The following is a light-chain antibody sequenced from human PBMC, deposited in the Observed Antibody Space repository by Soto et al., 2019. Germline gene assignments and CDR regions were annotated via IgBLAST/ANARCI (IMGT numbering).Light chain of an antibody. Sequence: EIVLTQSPATLSLSPGERATLSCRASQSVSSYLAWYQQKPGQAPRLLIYDASNRATGIPARFSGSGSGTDFTLTISSLEPEDFAVYYCQQRSNWPWTFCQGTKVHIK. J-gene: IGKJ1*01. CDR1: QSVSSY. CDR2: DAS. CDR3: QQRSNWPWT. V-gene: IGKV3-11*01.